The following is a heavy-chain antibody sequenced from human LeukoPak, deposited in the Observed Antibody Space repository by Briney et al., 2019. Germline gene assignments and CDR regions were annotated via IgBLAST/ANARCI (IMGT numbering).Heavy chain of an antibody. CDR3: AKDSAVVPAAPYGMDV. V-gene: IGHV3-23*01. CDR1: ALTFSSYA. Sequence: GGSLRLSCAASALTFSSYAMNWVRQAPGKGLEWVSTISGSGGGTYYADSVKGRFTISRDNPKNTLYLQMNSLRAEDTAVYYCAKDSAVVPAAPYGMDVWGQGTTVTVSS. D-gene: IGHD2-2*01. CDR2: ISGSGGGT. J-gene: IGHJ6*02.